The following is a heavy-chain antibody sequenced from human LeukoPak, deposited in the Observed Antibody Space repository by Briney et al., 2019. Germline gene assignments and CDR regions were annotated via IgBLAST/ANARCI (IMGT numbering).Heavy chain of an antibody. Sequence: GGSLRLSCAASGFTFSSYGMHWVRQAPGKGLEWVAVISYDGSNKYYADSVKGRFTISRDNSKNTLYLQMNSLRAEDTAVYYCARDEDYGDYALDYWGQGTLVTVSS. CDR1: GFTFSSYG. CDR3: ARDEDYGDYALDY. CDR2: ISYDGSNK. J-gene: IGHJ4*02. V-gene: IGHV3-30*03. D-gene: IGHD4-17*01.